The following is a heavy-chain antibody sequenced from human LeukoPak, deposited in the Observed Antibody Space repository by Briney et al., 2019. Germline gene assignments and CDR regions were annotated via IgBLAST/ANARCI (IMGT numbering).Heavy chain of an antibody. CDR2: IIPVFGTA. Sequence: ASVKVSCKASGGTFSSYTINWVRQAPGQGLEWMGGIIPVFGTANYVQKFQGRVTITADESTSTAYMELSSLRAEDTAVYYCAKPYSSGWYFFDYWGQGTLVTVSS. CDR3: AKPYSSGWYFFDY. V-gene: IGHV1-69*13. CDR1: GGTFSSYT. J-gene: IGHJ4*02. D-gene: IGHD6-19*01.